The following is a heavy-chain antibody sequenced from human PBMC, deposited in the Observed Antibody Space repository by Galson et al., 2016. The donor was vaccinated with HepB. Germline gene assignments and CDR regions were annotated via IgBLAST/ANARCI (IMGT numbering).Heavy chain of an antibody. V-gene: IGHV1-3*01. Sequence: SVKVSCKASGYSFTTYAIHWVRQAPGQRLEWMGWINAGNGLTKYSQKFQGRVTITRDTSATTAYLELSSLRSEDTAVYYCAREKHSTGWEDRTDAFDVWGQGTVVTVSS. D-gene: IGHD6-25*01. CDR2: INAGNGLT. CDR3: AREKHSTGWEDRTDAFDV. CDR1: GYSFTTYA. J-gene: IGHJ3*01.